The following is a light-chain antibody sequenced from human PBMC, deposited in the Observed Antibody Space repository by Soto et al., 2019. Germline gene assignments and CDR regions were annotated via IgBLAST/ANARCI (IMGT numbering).Light chain of an antibody. V-gene: IGKV3-20*01. CDR2: GAS. CDR1: QSLSSSY. Sequence: EIVLTQSPGTLSLSPGERATLSCRASQSLSSSYLAWYQQNPGQAPRLLIYGASSRATGIPDRFSGGGSGTDFTLTISRLEPEDSAVYYCQQFASSPQTFGQGTKVEIK. J-gene: IGKJ1*01. CDR3: QQFASSPQT.